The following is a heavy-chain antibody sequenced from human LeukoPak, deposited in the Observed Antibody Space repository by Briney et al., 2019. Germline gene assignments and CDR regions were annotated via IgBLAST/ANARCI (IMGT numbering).Heavy chain of an antibody. V-gene: IGHV4-30-4*01. CDR2: IYYSGST. D-gene: IGHD1-20*01. CDR1: GGSISSGDYY. CDR3: AREWREDRITGKAFDP. J-gene: IGHJ5*02. Sequence: PSQTLSLTCTVSGGSISSGDYYWSWIRQPPGKGLEWIGYIYYSGSTYYNPSLKSRVTISVDTSKNQFSLKLSSVTAADTAVYYCAREWREDRITGKAFDPWGQGTLVTVSS.